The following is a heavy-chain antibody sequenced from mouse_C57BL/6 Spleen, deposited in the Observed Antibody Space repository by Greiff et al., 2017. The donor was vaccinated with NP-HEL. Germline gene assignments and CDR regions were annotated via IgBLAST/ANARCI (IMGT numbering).Heavy chain of an antibody. D-gene: IGHD2-4*01. V-gene: IGHV5-4*01. CDR2: ISDGGSST. CDR3: ARWGDYDDFDY. J-gene: IGHJ2*01. Sequence: EVQLVESGGGLVKPGGSLKLSCAASGFTFSSYAMSWVRQTPEKRLEWVATISDGGSSTYYPDNVKGRFTISRDNAKNNRYLQMSHLKSEDTAMYYCARWGDYDDFDYWGQGTTLTVSS. CDR1: GFTFSSYA.